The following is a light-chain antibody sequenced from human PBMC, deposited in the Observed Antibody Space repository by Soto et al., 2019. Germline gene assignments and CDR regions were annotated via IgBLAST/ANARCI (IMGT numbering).Light chain of an antibody. Sequence: EIVLTQSPGTLSLSPGERATLSCRASQSVSNNYLAWYQQKPGQAPRLLIYGASSRAKGIPARFTGSGSGTDFSLTISSLEPEDFALYYCQQRSNWPRTFGQGTKVDIK. J-gene: IGKJ1*01. CDR3: QQRSNWPRT. CDR2: GAS. V-gene: IGKV3D-20*02. CDR1: QSVSNNY.